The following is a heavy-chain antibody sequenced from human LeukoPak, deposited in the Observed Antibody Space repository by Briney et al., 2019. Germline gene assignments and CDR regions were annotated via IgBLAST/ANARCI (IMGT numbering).Heavy chain of an antibody. Sequence: PGRSLRLSCAASGFTFDDYAMHWVRQAPGKGLEWVSGISWNSGSIGYADSVKGRFTISRDNAKNSLYLQMNSLRAEDTALYYCAKDMSSGSNYRYGVFDYWGQGTLVTVSS. J-gene: IGHJ4*02. V-gene: IGHV3-9*01. CDR1: GFTFDDYA. CDR3: AKDMSSGSNYRYGVFDY. D-gene: IGHD1-26*01. CDR2: ISWNSGSI.